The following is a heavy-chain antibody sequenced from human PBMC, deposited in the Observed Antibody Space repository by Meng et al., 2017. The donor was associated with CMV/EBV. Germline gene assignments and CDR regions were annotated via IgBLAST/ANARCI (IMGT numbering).Heavy chain of an antibody. D-gene: IGHD6-13*01. J-gene: IGHJ5*02. CDR2: IYSGGST. CDR3: AQTIAAAGTSWFDP. Sequence: GESLKISCAASGFTVSSIYMSWVRQAPGKGLEWVSVIYSGGSTYYADSVKGRFTISRDNSKNTLYLQMNSLRAEDTAVYYCAQTIAAAGTSWFDPWGQGTLVTVSS. CDR1: GFTVSSIY. V-gene: IGHV3-66*02.